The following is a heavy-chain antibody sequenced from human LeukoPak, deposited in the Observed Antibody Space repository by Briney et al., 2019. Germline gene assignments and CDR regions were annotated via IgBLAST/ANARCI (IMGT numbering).Heavy chain of an antibody. D-gene: IGHD3-22*01. Sequence: APVKVSCKASGYTFTSYGISWVRQAPGQGLEWMGWISAYNGNTNYAQKLQGRVTMTTDTSTSTAYMELRSLRSDDTAVYYCARTEYYYDSSGLVYWGQGALVTVSS. CDR3: ARTEYYYDSSGLVY. CDR1: GYTFTSYG. CDR2: ISAYNGNT. V-gene: IGHV1-18*01. J-gene: IGHJ4*02.